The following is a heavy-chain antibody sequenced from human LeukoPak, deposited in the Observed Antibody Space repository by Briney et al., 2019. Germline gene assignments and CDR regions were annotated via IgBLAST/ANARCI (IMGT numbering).Heavy chain of an antibody. J-gene: IGHJ4*02. Sequence: GESLKISCKGSGYSFTNYWIVWVRQMPGKGLECMGIIYPSDSDIRYNPSFQGQVTMSADKSVSTAHLQWTSLRASDTAMYYCARLYCSSTSCYHIDYWGQGTLVTVSS. V-gene: IGHV5-51*01. CDR2: IYPSDSDI. CDR1: GYSFTNYW. CDR3: ARLYCSSTSCYHIDY. D-gene: IGHD2-2*01.